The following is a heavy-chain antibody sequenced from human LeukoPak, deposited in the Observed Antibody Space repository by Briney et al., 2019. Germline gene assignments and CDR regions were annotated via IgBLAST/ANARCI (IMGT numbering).Heavy chain of an antibody. CDR3: AEDITIFGVARDWAFDI. J-gene: IGHJ3*02. CDR1: GFTFSSYG. D-gene: IGHD3-3*01. CDR2: IRFDGSNK. V-gene: IGHV3-30*02. Sequence: GGSLRLSCAASGFTFSSYGFHWVRQAPGKGLEWEAFIRFDGSNKYYADSVKGRFTISRDNSKNTLYLQMNSLRAEDTAVYYCAEDITIFGVARDWAFDIWGQGTMVTVSS.